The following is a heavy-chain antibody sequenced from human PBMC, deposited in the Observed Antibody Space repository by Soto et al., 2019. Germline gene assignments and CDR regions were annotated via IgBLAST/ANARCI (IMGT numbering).Heavy chain of an antibody. CDR3: ARHAGYSSGWYDY. V-gene: IGHV4-39*01. D-gene: IGHD6-19*01. J-gene: IGHJ4*02. CDR2: IYYSGST. Sequence: PSETLSLTCTVSGGSISSSSYYWGWIRQPPGKGLEWIGSIYYSGSTYYNPSLKSRVTISVDTSKNQFSLKLSSVTAADTAVYYCARHAGYSSGWYDYWGQGTLVTSPQ. CDR1: GGSISSSSYY.